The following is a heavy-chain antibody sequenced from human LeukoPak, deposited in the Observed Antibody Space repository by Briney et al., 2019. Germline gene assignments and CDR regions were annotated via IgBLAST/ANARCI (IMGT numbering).Heavy chain of an antibody. CDR3: AREVTAE. Sequence: GGSLSLSCEASGFTFSTHSMNWVRQAPGKGLEWVSSISYSSSFLDYADSVQGRFTVSRDNAKNSLYLQMNSLRAEDTAVYYCAREVTAEWGQGTLVTVSS. D-gene: IGHD1-14*01. CDR1: GFTFSTHS. CDR2: ISYSSSFL. V-gene: IGHV3-21*01. J-gene: IGHJ4*02.